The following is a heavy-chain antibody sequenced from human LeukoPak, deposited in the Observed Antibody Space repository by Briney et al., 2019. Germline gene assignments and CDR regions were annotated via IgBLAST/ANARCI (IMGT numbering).Heavy chain of an antibody. Sequence: GGSLRLSCAASGFTFDDYGMSWVRQAPGKGLEGVSGINWNGGSTGYADSVKGRFTISRDNAKNSLYLQMDSLRAEDTALYYCARIRRDNWNPDRYFDYWGQGTLVTVSS. CDR3: ARIRRDNWNPDRYFDY. CDR1: GFTFDDYG. D-gene: IGHD1-20*01. CDR2: INWNGGST. V-gene: IGHV3-20*04. J-gene: IGHJ4*02.